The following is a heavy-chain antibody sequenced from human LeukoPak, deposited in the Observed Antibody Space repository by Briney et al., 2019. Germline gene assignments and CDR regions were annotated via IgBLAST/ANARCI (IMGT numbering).Heavy chain of an antibody. J-gene: IGHJ4*02. CDR3: AGSGAGEDYFDY. D-gene: IGHD3-10*01. CDR2: ISGSGGST. CDR1: GFTFSSYA. Sequence: GGSLRLSCAASGFTFSSYAMSWVRQAPGKGLEWVSAISGSGGSTYYADSVKGRLTISRDNSKNTLYLQMNSLRAEDTAVYFCAGSGAGEDYFDYWGQGTLVTVSS. V-gene: IGHV3-23*01.